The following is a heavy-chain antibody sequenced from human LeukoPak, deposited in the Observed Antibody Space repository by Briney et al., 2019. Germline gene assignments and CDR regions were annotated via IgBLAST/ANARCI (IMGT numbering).Heavy chain of an antibody. CDR2: IFYSGST. CDR1: GGSVSGNGYY. V-gene: IGHV4-61*08. J-gene: IGHJ4*02. Sequence: SETLSLTCTVSGGSVSGNGYYWSWIRQPPGKGLESIGYIFYSGSTSYNPSLKSRVTISVDTSNNQFSLKLSSVTAADTAVYYCARDYGGNSGGGSVYWGQGTLVTVSS. D-gene: IGHD4-23*01. CDR3: ARDYGGNSGGGSVY.